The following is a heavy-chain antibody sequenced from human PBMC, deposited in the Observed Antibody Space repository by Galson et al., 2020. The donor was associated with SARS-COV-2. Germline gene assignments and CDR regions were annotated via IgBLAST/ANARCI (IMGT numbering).Heavy chain of an antibody. CDR1: GFTFSSYA. Sequence: SCAASGFTFSSYAMHWVRQATGKGLEWVAVISYDGSNKYYADSVKGRFTISRDNSKNTLYLQMNSLRAEDTAVYYCARDRSDSSPGMIDYWGQGTLVTVSS. D-gene: IGHD3-22*01. J-gene: IGHJ4*02. V-gene: IGHV3-30*01. CDR2: ISYDGSNK. CDR3: ARDRSDSSPGMIDY.